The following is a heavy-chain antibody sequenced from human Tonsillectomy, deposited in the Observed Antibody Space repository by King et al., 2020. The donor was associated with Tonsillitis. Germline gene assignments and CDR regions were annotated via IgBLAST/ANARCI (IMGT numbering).Heavy chain of an antibody. CDR1: GGSFSGYY. Sequence: VQLQQWGAGLLKPSETLSLTCGVYGGSFSGYYWSWIRQPPGKGLEWIGEINHSGSTNYNPSLKSRVTISVDTSKNQFSLKLSSVTAADTAVYSCGRGRVVPPGPSLRWFDPWGQGTLVTVSS. J-gene: IGHJ5*02. D-gene: IGHD2-15*01. CDR2: INHSGST. V-gene: IGHV4-34*01. CDR3: GRGRVVPPGPSLRWFDP.